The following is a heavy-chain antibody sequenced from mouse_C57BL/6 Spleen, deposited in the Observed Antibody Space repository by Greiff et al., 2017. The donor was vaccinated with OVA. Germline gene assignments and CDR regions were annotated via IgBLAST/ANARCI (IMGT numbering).Heavy chain of an antibody. J-gene: IGHJ4*01. Sequence: QVQLQQPGAELVRPGSSVKLSCKASGYTFTSYWMDWVKQRPGQGLEWIGNIYPSDSETHYNQKFKDKATLTEDKYSSTAYMQLSSLTSEDSAVYYCARLYTTVVGDYWGQGTSVTVSS. D-gene: IGHD1-1*01. CDR1: GYTFTSYW. CDR3: ARLYTTVVGDY. CDR2: IYPSDSET. V-gene: IGHV1-61*01.